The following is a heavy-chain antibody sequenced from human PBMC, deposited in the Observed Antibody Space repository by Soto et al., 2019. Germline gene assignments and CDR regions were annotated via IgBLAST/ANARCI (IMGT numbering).Heavy chain of an antibody. D-gene: IGHD2-2*02. CDR3: ASGDCSSTSSYTATLSDYYGMDV. CDR2: IIPIFGTA. CDR1: GGTFSSYA. J-gene: IGHJ6*02. Sequence: SVKVSCKASGGTFSSYAISWVRQAPGQGLEWMGGIIPIFGTANYAQKFQGRVTITADKSTSKAYMELSSLRSEDTAVYYCASGDCSSTSSYTATLSDYYGMDVWGQGTTVTVSS. V-gene: IGHV1-69*06.